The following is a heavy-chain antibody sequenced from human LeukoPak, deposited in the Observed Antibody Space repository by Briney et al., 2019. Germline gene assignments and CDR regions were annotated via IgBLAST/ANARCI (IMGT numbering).Heavy chain of an antibody. CDR1: GDSISSSSYY. Sequence: SETLSLTCTVSGDSISSSSYYWVWLRQPPGKGLEWIATIHYTGSTYYNPSLKSRVSISVDTSKNQFSLTLTSVTAADTAVYYCAAVVVSGTPYFDYWGQGTLVTVSS. D-gene: IGHD2-21*02. J-gene: IGHJ4*02. CDR2: IHYTGST. CDR3: AAVVVSGTPYFDY. V-gene: IGHV4-39*07.